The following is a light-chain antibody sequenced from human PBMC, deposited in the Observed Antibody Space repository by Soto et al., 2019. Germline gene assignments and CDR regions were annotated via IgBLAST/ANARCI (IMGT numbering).Light chain of an antibody. J-gene: IGKJ2*01. CDR3: QLLGGSPRYT. Sequence: EIVLTQSPGTLSLSPGERATLSCRTSESVTSTYLAWYQQKPGQPPRLLIYGASSRATGIPDRFSGSGSGTDFTLTISRLEPEDFAVYFCQLLGGSPRYTFGQGTKLESK. CDR2: GAS. V-gene: IGKV3-20*01. CDR1: ESVTSTY.